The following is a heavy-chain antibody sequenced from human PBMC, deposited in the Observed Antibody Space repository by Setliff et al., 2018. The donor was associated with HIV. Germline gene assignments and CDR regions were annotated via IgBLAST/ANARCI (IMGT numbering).Heavy chain of an antibody. Sequence: GSLRLSCAASGFTFSYAWMSWVRQAPGKGLEWVGRIKSKTDGGTTDYAAPVKGRFTISRDESKSTLYLQMNSLKTEDTAVYYCTTGPAYSFGNQFYYGIDVWGQGTTVTVSS. CDR1: GFTFSYAW. CDR3: TTGPAYSFGNQFYYGIDV. V-gene: IGHV3-15*01. CDR2: IKSKTDGGTT. J-gene: IGHJ6*02. D-gene: IGHD5-18*01.